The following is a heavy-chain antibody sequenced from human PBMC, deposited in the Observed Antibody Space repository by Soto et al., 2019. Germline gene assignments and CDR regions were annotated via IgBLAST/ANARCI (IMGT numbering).Heavy chain of an antibody. V-gene: IGHV1-69*06. J-gene: IGHJ3*02. CDR3: ARRAYCGGDCYMRAFDI. CDR1: GGTFSSYA. D-gene: IGHD2-21*02. CDR2: IIPIFGTA. Sequence: QVQLVQSGAEVKKPGSSVKVSCKASGGTFSSYAISWVRQAPGQGLEWMGGIIPIFGTANYAQKFQGRVTITADKSTSTAYMELSSLRSEDTAVYYCARRAYCGGDCYMRAFDIWGQGTMVTVSS.